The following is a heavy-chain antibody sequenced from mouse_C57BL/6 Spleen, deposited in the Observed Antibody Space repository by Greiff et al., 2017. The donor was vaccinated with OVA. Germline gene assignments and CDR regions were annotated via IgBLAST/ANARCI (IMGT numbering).Heavy chain of an antibody. CDR1: GFNIKDDY. D-gene: IGHD3-2*02. Sequence: EVQLQQSGAELVRPGASVKLSCTASGFNIKDDYMHWVKQRPEQGLEWIGWIDPENGDTEYASKFQGKATITADTSSNTAYLQLSSLTSEDTAVYYCITAQATVAYWGQGTLVTVSA. V-gene: IGHV14-4*01. J-gene: IGHJ3*01. CDR2: IDPENGDT. CDR3: ITAQATVAY.